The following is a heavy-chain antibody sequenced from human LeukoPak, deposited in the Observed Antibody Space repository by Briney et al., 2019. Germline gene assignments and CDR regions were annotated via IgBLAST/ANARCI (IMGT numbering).Heavy chain of an antibody. CDR2: INPSGGST. J-gene: IGHJ4*02. V-gene: IGHV1-46*01. CDR1: GYTFTSYY. D-gene: IGHD6-13*01. CDR3: ARDQYSSTIPGY. Sequence: GASVKVSCKASGYTFTSYYMHWVRQAPGQGLEWMGIINPSGGSTSYAQKFQGRVTMTTDTSTSTAYMELRSLRSDDTAVYYCARDQYSSTIPGYWGQGTLVTVSS.